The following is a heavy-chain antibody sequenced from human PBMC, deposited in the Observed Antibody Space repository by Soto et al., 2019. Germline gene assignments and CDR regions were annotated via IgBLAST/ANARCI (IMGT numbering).Heavy chain of an antibody. J-gene: IGHJ4*02. CDR3: ARLRAAAGDNDLTFDY. CDR1: GYSFTSYW. V-gene: IGHV5-10-1*01. Sequence: EVQLVQSGAEVKKPGESLRISCKGSGYSFTSYWISWVRQMPGKRLEWMGRIDPSDSYTNYSPSFQGHVTISADKSINTACLTRTILNAPAIFMSPSARLRAAAGDNDLTFDYWGQGTLVTVSS. D-gene: IGHD6-13*01. CDR2: IDPSDSYT.